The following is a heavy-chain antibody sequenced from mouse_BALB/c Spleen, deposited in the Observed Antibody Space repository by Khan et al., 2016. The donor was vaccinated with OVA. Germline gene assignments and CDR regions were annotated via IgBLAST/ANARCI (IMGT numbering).Heavy chain of an antibody. Sequence: QIQLVQSGPELKKPGETVKISCKVSGYTFTNYGMTWVKQAPGKGLKWMGWINTYTGEPTYADDFKGRFAFSLETSATIASLQINNRKNEDTATYICARVGNYWYVDVWGAGTTVTVSS. CDR1: GYTFTNYG. V-gene: IGHV9-3-1*01. J-gene: IGHJ1*01. CDR3: ARVGNYWYVDV. D-gene: IGHD2-1*01. CDR2: INTYTGEP.